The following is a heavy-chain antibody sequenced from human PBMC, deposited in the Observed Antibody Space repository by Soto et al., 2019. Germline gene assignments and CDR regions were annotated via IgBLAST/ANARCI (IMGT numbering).Heavy chain of an antibody. D-gene: IGHD2-8*01. CDR3: AKDRVRTPNGADSFDV. CDR2: INPHGGGA. CDR1: GYAFGAYY. J-gene: IGHJ3*01. V-gene: IGHV1-2*02. Sequence: QVQLVQSGAEVKKPGASVKVSCKASGYAFGAYYIYWVRQAPGQGLEWMGYINPHGGGARYVQEFRDRLTITTDTPKDTAYMEVRSLTSDDTAIYYCAKDRVRTPNGADSFDVWGQGTSVTVS.